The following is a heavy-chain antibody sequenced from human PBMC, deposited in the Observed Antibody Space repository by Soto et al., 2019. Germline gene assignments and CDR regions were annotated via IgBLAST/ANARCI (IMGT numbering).Heavy chain of an antibody. D-gene: IGHD2-15*01. Sequence: QITLKESGPPLVKPTQTLTLTCTFSGFSLSTSGVGVAWIRQPPGKALEWLALIDWDDDKRYRPTLDTRLTITKDTSKNQVVLTMTNMDSVDTATYYCAYLPCSGGSCYWFSYSGMDVWGQGTTVTVSS. CDR3: AYLPCSGGSCYWFSYSGMDV. J-gene: IGHJ6*02. CDR2: IDWDDDK. V-gene: IGHV2-5*02. CDR1: GFSLSTSGVG.